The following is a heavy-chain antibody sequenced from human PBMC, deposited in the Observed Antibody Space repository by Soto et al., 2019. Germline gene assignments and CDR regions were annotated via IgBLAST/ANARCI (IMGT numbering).Heavy chain of an antibody. V-gene: IGHV3-23*01. J-gene: IGHJ4*02. CDR3: VKEGKMGVEGFDS. CDR2: IRGALATT. Sequence: LRLSCATSGFTFSDHAMHWVRQPPGAGLEWVSGIRGALATTPYADSVKGRFTISRDNSKNTLYPQMNSLSAEDTAIYYCVKEGKMGVEGFDSWGQGTLVTVSS. CDR1: GFTFSDHA. D-gene: IGHD1-26*01.